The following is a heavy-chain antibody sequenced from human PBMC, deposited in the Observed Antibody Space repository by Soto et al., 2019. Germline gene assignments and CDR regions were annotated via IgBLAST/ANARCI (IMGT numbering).Heavy chain of an antibody. Sequence: GGSLRLSCAASGVTFSSYEMNWVRQAPGKGLEWVAVISYDGSNKYYADSVKGRFTISRDNSKNTLYLQMNSLRAEDTAVYYCAIYDFWSGYGMDVWGQGTTVTVSS. J-gene: IGHJ6*02. V-gene: IGHV3-30*03. D-gene: IGHD3-3*01. CDR3: AIYDFWSGYGMDV. CDR2: ISYDGSNK. CDR1: GVTFSSYE.